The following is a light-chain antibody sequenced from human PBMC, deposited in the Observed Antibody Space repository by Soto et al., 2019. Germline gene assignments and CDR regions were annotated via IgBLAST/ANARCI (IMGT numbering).Light chain of an antibody. CDR2: VAS. Sequence: EIVLTQSPGTLSLSTGERATLSSRASQSVSSSYLAWYQQKPCQAPRLLIYVASSRATGIPDRFSGSGSGTDFTLTISSLEPEDFAVYYCHQYGSSPWTFGQGTKVEIK. J-gene: IGKJ1*01. CDR1: QSVSSSY. CDR3: HQYGSSPWT. V-gene: IGKV3-20*01.